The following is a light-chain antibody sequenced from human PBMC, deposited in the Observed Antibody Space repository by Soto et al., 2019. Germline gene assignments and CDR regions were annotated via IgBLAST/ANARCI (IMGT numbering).Light chain of an antibody. CDR2: EVS. J-gene: IGLJ2*01. Sequence: QSVLTQPPSASGSPGQSVTISCTGTSSDVGAYNYVSWYQQHPGKAPKLMSYEVSKRPSGVPDRFSGSKSGNTASLTVSGLQAEDEADYYCSSYAGSNRVFGGGTKLTVL. CDR3: SSYAGSNRV. V-gene: IGLV2-8*01. CDR1: SSDVGAYNY.